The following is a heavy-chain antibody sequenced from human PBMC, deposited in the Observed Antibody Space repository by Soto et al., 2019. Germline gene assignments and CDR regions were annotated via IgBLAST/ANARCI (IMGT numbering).Heavy chain of an antibody. Sequence: GGSLRLSCAASGFTFSSYAMSWVRQAPGKGLEWVSAISGSGGSTYYADSVKGRFTISRDNSKNTLYLQMNSLRAEDTAVYYCAKVKYGPYYYYGMDVWGQGTTVTVSS. CDR3: AKVKYGPYYYYGMDV. CDR1: GFTFSSYA. J-gene: IGHJ6*02. D-gene: IGHD2-8*01. V-gene: IGHV3-23*01. CDR2: ISGSGGST.